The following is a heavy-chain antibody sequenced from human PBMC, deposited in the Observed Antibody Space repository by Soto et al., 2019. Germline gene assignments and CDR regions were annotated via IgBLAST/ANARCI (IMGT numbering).Heavy chain of an antibody. D-gene: IGHD2-21*01. CDR2: INPSGGST. V-gene: IGHV1-46*01. CDR1: GYTFTSYY. CDR3: ARGRWGVARYFDL. J-gene: IGHJ2*01. Sequence: ASVKVSCKASGYTFTSYYMHWVRQAPGQGLEWMGVINPSGGSTGYAQKFQGRVTMTRDTSTSTVYMELSSLRSEDTAVYYCARGRWGVARYFDLWGRGTLVTVS.